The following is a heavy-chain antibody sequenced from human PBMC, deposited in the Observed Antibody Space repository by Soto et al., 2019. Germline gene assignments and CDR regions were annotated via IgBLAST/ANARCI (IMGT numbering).Heavy chain of an antibody. CDR2: IIPIFGTA. D-gene: IGHD6-19*01. Sequence: QVQLEQSGGEVKKPGSSVKVSCKASGVTFSKFIMTWVRQAPGLGLEWVGGIIPIFGTANYAQKFQGRVTITADESTSTSYLEVSNLRSDEPAVYYCAKVRYSSPMGYYYGTAVWGQGTAVTVSS. CDR1: GVTFSKFI. J-gene: IGHJ6*02. CDR3: AKVRYSSPMGYYYGTAV. V-gene: IGHV1-69*01.